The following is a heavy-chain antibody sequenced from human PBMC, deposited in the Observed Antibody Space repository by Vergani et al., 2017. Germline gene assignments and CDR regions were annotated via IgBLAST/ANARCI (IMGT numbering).Heavy chain of an antibody. D-gene: IGHD3-10*01. J-gene: IGHJ4*02. CDR1: GFTFSSYS. CDR2: ISSSSSTI. V-gene: IGHV3-48*01. Sequence: EVQLVESGGGLVQPGGSLRLSCAASGFTFSSYSMNWVRQAPGKGLEWVSYISSSSSTIYYADSVKGRFTISRDNAKNSLYLQMNSLRAEDTAVYYCARDGPNYYGSGSYHFDYWGQGTLVTVSS. CDR3: ARDGPNYYGSGSYHFDY.